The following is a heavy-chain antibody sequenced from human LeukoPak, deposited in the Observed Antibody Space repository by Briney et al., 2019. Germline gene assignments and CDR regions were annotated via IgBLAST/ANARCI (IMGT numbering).Heavy chain of an antibody. D-gene: IGHD1-26*01. CDR1: GFTVSSNY. CDR3: AREVGATRGLDP. V-gene: IGHV3-53*01. CDR2: IYSGGST. J-gene: IGHJ5*02. Sequence: GGSLRLSCAASGFTVSSNYMSWVRQAPGKGLEGVSIIYSGGSTYYADSVKGRFTISRDTSKNTLYLQMNGLRAEDTAVYYCAREVGATRGLDPWGQGTLVTVSS.